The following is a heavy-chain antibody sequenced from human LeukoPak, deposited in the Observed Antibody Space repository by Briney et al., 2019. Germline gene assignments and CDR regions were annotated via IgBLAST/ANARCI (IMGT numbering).Heavy chain of an antibody. CDR1: GFTFSSYA. J-gene: IGHJ6*02. V-gene: IGHV3-23*01. D-gene: IGHD2-2*01. CDR3: ARDGGPVVPAATPAPEKGMDV. CDR2: ISGSGGST. Sequence: GGSLRLSCAASGFTFSSYAMSWVRQAPGKGLEWVSAISGSGGSTYYADSVKGRFTISRDNSKNTLYLQMNSLRAEDTAVYYCARDGGPVVPAATPAPEKGMDVWGQGTTVTVSS.